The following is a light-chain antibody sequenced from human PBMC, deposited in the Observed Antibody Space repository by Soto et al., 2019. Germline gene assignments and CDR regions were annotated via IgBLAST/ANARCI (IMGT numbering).Light chain of an antibody. J-gene: IGKJ1*01. V-gene: IGKV3-20*01. CDR1: QSVSSSY. Sequence: EIVLTQSPGTLSLSPGERATLSCRTSQSVSSSYLAWYQQKPGQAPRLLIYGASSRATGIPDRFSGSGSGTDFLITISRLEPEDFAVYYCQQYGRSWWTFGQGTKVEIK. CDR3: QQYGRSWWT. CDR2: GAS.